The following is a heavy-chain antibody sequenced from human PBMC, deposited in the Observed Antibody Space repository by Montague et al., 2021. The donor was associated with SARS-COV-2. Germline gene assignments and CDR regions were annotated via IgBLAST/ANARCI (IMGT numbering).Heavy chain of an antibody. CDR3: ARGSGWMGNAFAI. D-gene: IGHD6-19*01. Sequence: SETLSLTCTVSGGSISSYYYCWIRQPPGQGLEWIGIVYNSRSTNYNPPLSSRVTLTVDTSKNQFPLKLSSVTAADTAVYYCARGSGWMGNAFAIWGQGTMGTVSS. J-gene: IGHJ3*02. V-gene: IGHV4-59*01. CDR2: VYNSRST. CDR1: GGSISSYY.